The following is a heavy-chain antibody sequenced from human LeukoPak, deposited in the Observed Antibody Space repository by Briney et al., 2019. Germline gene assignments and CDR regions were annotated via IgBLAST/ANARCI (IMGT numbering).Heavy chain of an antibody. D-gene: IGHD2-15*01. CDR1: GFTFSSYA. CDR2: ISGSGGIA. J-gene: IGHJ4*02. Sequence: PGGSLRLSCAASGFTFSSYAMSWVRQAPGKGLEWVSVISGSGGIAYYADSVKGRFTISRDNSRNTLYLQMNSLRAEDTAVYYCAKAGYCSGGSCYGFDYWGQGTLLTVS. CDR3: AKAGYCSGGSCYGFDY. V-gene: IGHV3-23*01.